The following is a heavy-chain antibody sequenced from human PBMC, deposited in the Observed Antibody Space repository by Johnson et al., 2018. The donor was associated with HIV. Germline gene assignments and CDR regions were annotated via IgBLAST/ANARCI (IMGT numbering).Heavy chain of an antibody. J-gene: IGHJ3*02. Sequence: VQLVESGGGLVKPGGSLRLSCAASGFTFRNAWMNWVRQAPGEGLEWVGRIKRKIEGETTDYAAPVKGRFTISRDDSKNTLHLQMNSLTTEDTAVYYCTTAIVIDAFDIWGQGTMVTVSS. CDR1: GFTFRNAW. CDR2: IKRKIEGETT. CDR3: TTAIVIDAFDI. D-gene: IGHD3-16*02. V-gene: IGHV3-15*01.